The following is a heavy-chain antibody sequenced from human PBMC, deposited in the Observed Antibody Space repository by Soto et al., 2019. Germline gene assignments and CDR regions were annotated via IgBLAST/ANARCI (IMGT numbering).Heavy chain of an antibody. Sequence: QVQLVESGGDLVKRGGSLRLSCAASGYTFSDYYMSWIRQAPGKGLEWISYIDTSSTKIYYADSVKGRFTISRDNAKNSLYLEMNSLRDEDTAVYYCASHYDMWSGYLSPVDYWGQGTLLTVSS. J-gene: IGHJ4*02. CDR1: GYTFSDYY. V-gene: IGHV3-11*01. CDR3: ASHYDMWSGYLSPVDY. D-gene: IGHD3-3*01. CDR2: IDTSSTKI.